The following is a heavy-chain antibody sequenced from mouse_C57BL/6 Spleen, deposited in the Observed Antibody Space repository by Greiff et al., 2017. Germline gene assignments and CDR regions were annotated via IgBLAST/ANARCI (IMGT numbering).Heavy chain of an antibody. D-gene: IGHD1-1*01. J-gene: IGHJ4*01. CDR3: AREDYYGSSYDYYAMDY. Sequence: EVQGVESGGGLVKPGGSLKLSCAASGFTFSDYGMHWVRPAPETGLEWVAYISSGSSTIYSADTVKGRFTISRDNAKITLFLQMTSLRSEDTAMYYFAREDYYGSSYDYYAMDYWGQGTSVTVSS. V-gene: IGHV5-17*01. CDR1: GFTFSDYG. CDR2: ISSGSSTI.